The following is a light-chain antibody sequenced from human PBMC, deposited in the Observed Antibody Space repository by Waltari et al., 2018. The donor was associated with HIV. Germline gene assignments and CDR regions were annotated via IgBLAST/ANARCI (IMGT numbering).Light chain of an antibody. CDR1: SSDVGSYNL. CDR2: EVS. V-gene: IGLV2-23*02. CDR3: CSYAGSSTLWV. Sequence: QSALTQSASVSGSPGQSITISCTGTSSDVGSYNLVSWYQQHPGKAPNFMIYEVSKRPSVVDNLFSGSKSGNTASLTISGLQAEDEADYYCCSYAGSSTLWVFGGGTKLTVL. J-gene: IGLJ3*02.